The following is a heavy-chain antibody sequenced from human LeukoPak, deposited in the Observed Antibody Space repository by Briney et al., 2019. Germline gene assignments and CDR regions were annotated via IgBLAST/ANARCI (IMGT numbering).Heavy chain of an antibody. D-gene: IGHD3-9*01. J-gene: IGHJ5*02. V-gene: IGHV1-69*04. CDR2: IITILGIA. CDR3: ACLTNGWGFDP. CDR1: GGTFSSYA. Sequence: ASVKLSFKASGGTFSSYAISWVRQAHGQGLEWVGRIITILGIANYARKFQGRVTITADKSTSAASTELSSLRSVDTAVYYCACLTNGWGFDPWGQGTLVTVSS.